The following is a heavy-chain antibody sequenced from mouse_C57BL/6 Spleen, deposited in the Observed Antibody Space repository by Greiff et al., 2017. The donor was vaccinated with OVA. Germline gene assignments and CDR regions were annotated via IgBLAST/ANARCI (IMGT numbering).Heavy chain of an antibody. CDR1: GYTFTDYN. CDR3: ARAYDYDVDYAMDY. J-gene: IGHJ4*01. Sequence: VQLKESGPELVKPGASVKMSCKASGYTFTDYNMHWVKQSHGKSLEWIGYINPNNGGTSYNQKFKGKATLTVNKSSSTAYMELRSLTSEDSAVYYCARAYDYDVDYAMDYWGQGTSVTVSS. D-gene: IGHD2-4*01. V-gene: IGHV1-22*01. CDR2: INPNNGGT.